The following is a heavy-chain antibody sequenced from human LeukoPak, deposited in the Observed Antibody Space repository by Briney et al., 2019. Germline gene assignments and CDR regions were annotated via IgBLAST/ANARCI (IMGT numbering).Heavy chain of an antibody. CDR2: ISGSGGST. V-gene: IGHV3-23*01. D-gene: IGHD6-19*01. CDR3: AKGGIAVAGTDL. J-gene: IGHJ2*01. CDR1: GFTVSSNY. Sequence: GGSLRLSCAASGFTVSSNYMSWARQAPGKGLEWVSAISGSGGSTYYADSVKGRFTISRDNSKNTLYLQINSLRAEDTAVYYCAKGGIAVAGTDLWGRGTLVTVSS.